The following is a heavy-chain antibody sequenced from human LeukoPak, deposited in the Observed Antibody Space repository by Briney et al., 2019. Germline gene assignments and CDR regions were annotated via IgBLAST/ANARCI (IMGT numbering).Heavy chain of an antibody. CDR2: INHSGST. CDR1: GGSFSGYY. J-gene: IGHJ5*02. V-gene: IGHV4-34*01. D-gene: IGHD3-10*01. CDR3: ARGRGRLNPRPLNWFDP. Sequence: SETLSLTCAVYGGSFSGYYWSWIRQPPGKGLEWIGEINHSGSTNYNPSLESRVTISVDTSKNQFSLKLSSVTAADTAVYYCARGRGRLNPRPLNWFDPWGQGTLVTVSS.